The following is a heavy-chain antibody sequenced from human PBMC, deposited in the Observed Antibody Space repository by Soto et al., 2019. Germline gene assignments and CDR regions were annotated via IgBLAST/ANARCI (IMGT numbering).Heavy chain of an antibody. Sequence: QVQLQESGPGLVKPSQTLSLTCTVSGVSISSGGYYWSWIRQHPAKVLEWIGPIYYSGTTYHNPSLKSRVTLSVDTSNNQFSLRLSSVPAADTAVYYCARGRPDDYGDPDYVDYWGQGALVTVSP. CDR2: IYYSGTT. CDR1: GVSISSGGYY. J-gene: IGHJ4*02. D-gene: IGHD4-17*01. CDR3: ARGRPDDYGDPDYVDY. V-gene: IGHV4-31*03.